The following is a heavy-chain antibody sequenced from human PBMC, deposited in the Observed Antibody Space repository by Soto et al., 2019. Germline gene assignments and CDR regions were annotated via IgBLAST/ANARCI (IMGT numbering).Heavy chain of an antibody. CDR3: ARGSPAYYYYNGMDV. Sequence: EVQLVESGGGLVKPGGSLRLSCAASGFTFSSYSMNWVRQAPGKGLEWVSSISSSSSYIYYADSVKGRFTISRDNAKNSLYLQMNSLRAEDTAVYYCARGSPAYYYYNGMDVWGQGTTVTVSS. CDR2: ISSSSSYI. CDR1: GFTFSSYS. J-gene: IGHJ6*02. V-gene: IGHV3-21*01.